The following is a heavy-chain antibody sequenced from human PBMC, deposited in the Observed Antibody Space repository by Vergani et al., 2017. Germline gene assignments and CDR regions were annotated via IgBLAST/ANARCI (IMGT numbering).Heavy chain of an antibody. Sequence: QVQLQQWGAGLLKPSETLSLTCAVYGGSFSGYYWSWIRQPPGKGLEWIGEINHSGSTNYNPSLKSRVTISVDTSKNQFSLKLSSVTASGTAVYYCARGQRYCSGGSCPAAWFDPWGQGTLVTVSS. J-gene: IGHJ5*02. CDR1: GGSFSGYY. D-gene: IGHD2-15*01. CDR2: INHSGST. V-gene: IGHV4-34*01. CDR3: ARGQRYCSGGSCPAAWFDP.